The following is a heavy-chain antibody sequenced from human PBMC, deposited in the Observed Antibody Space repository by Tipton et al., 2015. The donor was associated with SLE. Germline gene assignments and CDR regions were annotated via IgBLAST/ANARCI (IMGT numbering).Heavy chain of an antibody. CDR1: GGSISSYY. J-gene: IGHJ4*02. V-gene: IGHV4-59*01. CDR2: IYYSGST. D-gene: IGHD1-26*01. Sequence: TLSLTCTVSGGSISSYYWSWIRQPPGKGLEWIGYIYYSGSTNYNPSLKSRVTISVDTSKNQFSLKLSSVTAADTAVYYCARRDSGSYRGGWYYFDYWGQGTLVTVSS. CDR3: ARRDSGSYRGGWYYFDY.